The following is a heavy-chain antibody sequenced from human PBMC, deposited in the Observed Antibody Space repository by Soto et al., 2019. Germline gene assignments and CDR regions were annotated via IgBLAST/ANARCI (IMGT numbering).Heavy chain of an antibody. CDR3: ARGSSSWSTDY. D-gene: IGHD6-13*01. Sequence: PSETLSLTCTVSGGSISSYYWSWIRQPPGKGLEWIGYIYYSGSTNYNPSLKSRVTISVDTSKNQFSLKLSSVTAADTAVYYCARGSSSWSTDYWGQGTLVTVSS. V-gene: IGHV4-59*08. J-gene: IGHJ4*02. CDR2: IYYSGST. CDR1: GGSISSYY.